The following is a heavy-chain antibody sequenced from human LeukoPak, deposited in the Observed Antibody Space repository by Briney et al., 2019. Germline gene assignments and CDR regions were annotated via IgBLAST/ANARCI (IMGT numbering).Heavy chain of an antibody. CDR1: GFTFDDYG. V-gene: IGHV3-20*04. D-gene: IGHD2-2*01. CDR3: ARERVVGAADFFDY. J-gene: IGHJ4*02. Sequence: GGSLRLSCAASGFTFDDYGMSWVRHAPGKGLEWVSGIKWNGGSTGYADSVKGRFTISRDNGKNSLYLQMNSLRAEDTALYYCARERVVGAADFFDYWGQGTLVTVSS. CDR2: IKWNGGST.